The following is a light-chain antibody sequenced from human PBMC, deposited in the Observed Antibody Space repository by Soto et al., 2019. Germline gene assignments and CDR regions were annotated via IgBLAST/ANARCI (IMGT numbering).Light chain of an antibody. J-gene: IGKJ1*01. Sequence: EIVFTQSPSTLSLSPGERATLSCRASQSFNSIYLAWYQQKPGQAPRLLIYHASTRATGIPARSSGSGSGTEFTLTISSLQSEDFAVYYCQQYNNWPPWTFGQGTKV. CDR1: QSFNSIY. CDR3: QQYNNWPPWT. CDR2: HAS. V-gene: IGKV3-15*01.